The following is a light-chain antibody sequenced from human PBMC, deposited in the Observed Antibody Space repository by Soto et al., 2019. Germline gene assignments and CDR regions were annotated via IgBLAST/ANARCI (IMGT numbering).Light chain of an antibody. Sequence: IVFTQSPATLSLSPGERATLSCRASQSVSSYLAWYRQKPGQAPRLLIYDASNRETGIRARFSGSGAGTEFTRTISSLEPEDFAVYYCQQRSNWTITFGPGTKVDIK. CDR3: QQRSNWTIT. CDR1: QSVSSY. V-gene: IGKV3-11*01. J-gene: IGKJ3*01. CDR2: DAS.